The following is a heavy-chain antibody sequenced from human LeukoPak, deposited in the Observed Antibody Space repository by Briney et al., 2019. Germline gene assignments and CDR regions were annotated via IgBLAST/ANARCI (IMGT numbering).Heavy chain of an antibody. Sequence: GGSLRLSCAASGFTFSTYTMSWVRQAPGKGLEWVSAMSGDEDYTYYADSVKGRFTVSRDNSKNTLYLQMNSLRAEDTAVYYCAREAYYYDSSGYLQGNWFDPWGQGTLVTVSS. J-gene: IGHJ5*02. CDR1: GFTFSTYT. CDR2: MSGDEDYT. D-gene: IGHD3-22*01. V-gene: IGHV3-23*01. CDR3: AREAYYYDSSGYLQGNWFDP.